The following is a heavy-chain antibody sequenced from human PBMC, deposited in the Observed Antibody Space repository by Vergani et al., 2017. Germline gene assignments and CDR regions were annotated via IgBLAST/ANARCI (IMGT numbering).Heavy chain of an antibody. CDR3: ASERSTYNQSKYRKRNGLGY. V-gene: IGHV4-34*01. Sequence: QVQLQQWGAGLLKPSETLSLTCAVYGGSFSGYYWSWIRQPPGKGLEWIGEINHSGSTNYNPSLTSRVTISVDTSKNQFSLKLSSVTAADTAVYYCASERSTYNQSKYRKRNGLGYWGQGTLVTVSS. CDR2: INHSGST. J-gene: IGHJ4*02. D-gene: IGHD2/OR15-2a*01. CDR1: GGSFSGYY.